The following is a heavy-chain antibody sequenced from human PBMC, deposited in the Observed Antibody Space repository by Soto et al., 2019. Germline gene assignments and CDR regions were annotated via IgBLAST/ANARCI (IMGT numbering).Heavy chain of an antibody. CDR3: ARGGSNDWQVAFDI. Sequence: QLQQWGAGLLKPSETLSLTCVVSGGSFSTYYYNWIRQTPGKGLEWIGEINHSGSYNYSPSLKSRVTMSLDTSKNQSSLKLTSVTAADTAVYYCARGGSNDWQVAFDIWGQGTMVTVSS. CDR1: GGSFSTYY. D-gene: IGHD3-9*01. V-gene: IGHV4-34*01. J-gene: IGHJ3*02. CDR2: INHSGSY.